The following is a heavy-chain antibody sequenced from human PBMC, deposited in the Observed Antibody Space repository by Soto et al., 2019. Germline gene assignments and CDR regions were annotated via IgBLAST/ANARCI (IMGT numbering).Heavy chain of an antibody. CDR1: GFTFSDYY. Sequence: RLSCAASGFTFSDYYMSWIRQAPGKGLEWVSYISSSGSTIYYADSVKGRFTISRDNAKNSLYLQMNSLRAEDTAVYYCAREQRTMIVVVTYYYYYGMDIWGQGTTVTVSS. V-gene: IGHV3-11*01. CDR2: ISSSGSTI. J-gene: IGHJ6*02. CDR3: AREQRTMIVVVTYYYYYGMDI. D-gene: IGHD3-22*01.